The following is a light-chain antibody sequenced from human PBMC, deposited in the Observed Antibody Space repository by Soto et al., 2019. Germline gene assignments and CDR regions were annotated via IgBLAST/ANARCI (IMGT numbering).Light chain of an antibody. J-gene: IGLJ1*01. CDR3: SSYTTTGTDV. V-gene: IGLV2-14*03. CDR1: SSDVGVFNY. Sequence: QSALTQPASGSGSPGQSIAISCTGTSSDVGVFNYVSWYQQHPGKAPKFMIYDVSSRPSGVSDRFSGSKSGNTASLTISGLQAEDEADYYFSSYTTTGTDVFGTGTKVTVL. CDR2: DVS.